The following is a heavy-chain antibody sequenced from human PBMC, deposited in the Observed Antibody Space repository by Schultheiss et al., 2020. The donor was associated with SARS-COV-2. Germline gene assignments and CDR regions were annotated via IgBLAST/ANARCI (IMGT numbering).Heavy chain of an antibody. CDR2: IYYSGST. CDR3: VRGGPIGDRGMDV. J-gene: IGHJ6*02. CDR1: GGSISSYY. D-gene: IGHD3-16*01. V-gene: IGHV4-59*12. Sequence: SETLSLTCTVSGGSISSYYWSWIRQHPGKGLEWIGYIYYSGSTYYNPSLKSRVTISVDTSKNQFSLNLTSVTAADTAVYYCVRGGPIGDRGMDVWGQGTTVTVSS.